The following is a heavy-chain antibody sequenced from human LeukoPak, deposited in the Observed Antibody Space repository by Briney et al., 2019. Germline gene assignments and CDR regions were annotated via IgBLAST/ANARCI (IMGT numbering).Heavy chain of an antibody. D-gene: IGHD3-3*01. Sequence: GGSLRLSCAASGFTFSSYAMSWVRQAPGKGLEWVSAISGSGGSTYYADSVKGRFTISRDNAKNSLFLQMNSLRAEDTAVYYCARESHRYYDIWSGYSGNWGQGTLVTVSS. CDR3: ARESHRYYDIWSGYSGN. V-gene: IGHV3-23*01. J-gene: IGHJ4*02. CDR1: GFTFSSYA. CDR2: ISGSGGST.